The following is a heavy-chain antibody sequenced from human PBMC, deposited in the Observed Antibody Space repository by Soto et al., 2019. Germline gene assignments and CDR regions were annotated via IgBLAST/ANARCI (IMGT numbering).Heavy chain of an antibody. V-gene: IGHV3-7*01. CDR2: IKQDGSEK. CDR3: ARDNVVVVAATGGGSHYMDV. J-gene: IGHJ6*03. CDR1: GFTFSSYW. Sequence: GGSLRLSCAASGFTFSSYWMSWVRQAPGKGLEWVANIKQDGSEKYYVDSVKGRFTISRDNAKNSLYLQMNSLRAEDTAVYYCARDNVVVVAATGGGSHYMDVWGKGTTVTVSS. D-gene: IGHD2-15*01.